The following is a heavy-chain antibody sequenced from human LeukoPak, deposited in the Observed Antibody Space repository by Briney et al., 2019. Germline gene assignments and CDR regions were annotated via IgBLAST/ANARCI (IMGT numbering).Heavy chain of an antibody. J-gene: IGHJ4*02. V-gene: IGHV3-21*01. D-gene: IGHD2-15*01. CDR2: IDSTSRYI. CDR1: GFTISSYTFGSYT. Sequence: GGSVRLSCVASGFTISSYTFGSYTMNWVRQAPGKGLEWLASIDSTSRYIYYTDSVKGRFTISKDNANSSLHLQMNSLRVEDTAVYYCAKDGVSGFCSGGSCSSCDYWGQGSLVTVSS. CDR3: AKDGVSGFCSGGSCSSCDY.